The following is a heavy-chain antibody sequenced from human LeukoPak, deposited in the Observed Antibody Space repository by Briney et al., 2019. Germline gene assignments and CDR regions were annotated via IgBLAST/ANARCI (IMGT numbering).Heavy chain of an antibody. Sequence: TSETLSLTCTVSGGSISSSSYYWGWIRQPPGKGLEWIGSIYYSGSTYYNPSLKSRVTISVDTSKNQFSLKLSSVTAADTAVYYCARPVPRDHNPESNPDWYFDLWGRGTLVTVSS. V-gene: IGHV4-39*07. D-gene: IGHD1-14*01. CDR3: ARPVPRDHNPESNPDWYFDL. CDR1: GGSISSSSYY. J-gene: IGHJ2*01. CDR2: IYYSGST.